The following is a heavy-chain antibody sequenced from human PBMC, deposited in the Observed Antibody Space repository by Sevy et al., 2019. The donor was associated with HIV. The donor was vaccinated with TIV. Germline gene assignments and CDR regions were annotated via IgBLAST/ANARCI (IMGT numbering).Heavy chain of an antibody. D-gene: IGHD6-19*01. Sequence: GGSLRLSCAASAFTFSSYAMHWVRQAPGKGLEYVSAISSNGGSSYFANSVKGGFTISRDNSKNTLYLQMGSLRGEDRAVYYCASGGVKLGSGWYGAIGDFDYWGQGTLVTVSS. CDR1: AFTFSSYA. CDR3: ASGGVKLGSGWYGAIGDFDY. J-gene: IGHJ4*02. V-gene: IGHV3-64*01. CDR2: ISSNGGSS.